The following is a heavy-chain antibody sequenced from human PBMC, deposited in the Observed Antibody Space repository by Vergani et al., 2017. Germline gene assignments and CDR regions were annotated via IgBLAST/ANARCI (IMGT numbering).Heavy chain of an antibody. CDR2: ISDGGETK. V-gene: IGHV3-11*01. CDR3: GRKQSPASLMDKPIDV. J-gene: IGHJ5*02. D-gene: IGHD1/OR15-1a*01. CDR1: GFIFSDYY. Sequence: QVQLVASGGGLVRPGGSLRLSCAASGFIFSDYYMTWIRQTPGKGLEWLAHISDGGETKMYAESLKGRFTVSRDNTKNLLILQMKTLKVDDTSTYECGRKQSPASLMDKPIDVWGQGTLVTVSS.